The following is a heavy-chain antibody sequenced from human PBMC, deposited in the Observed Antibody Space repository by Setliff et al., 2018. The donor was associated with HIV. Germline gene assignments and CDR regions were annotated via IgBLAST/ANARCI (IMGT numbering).Heavy chain of an antibody. CDR3: ATIRAYYYDSSGQEYFQY. V-gene: IGHV1-24*01. Sequence: SVQVSCKVSGYSLTDLSIHWVRQAPGKGLEWMGGFDPEDGETVYAQKLQGRVTMTEDTSTDTAYMELSSLRSEDTAMYYCATIRAYYYDSSGQEYFQYWGHGTLVTVSS. J-gene: IGHJ1*01. D-gene: IGHD3-22*01. CDR1: GYSLTDLS. CDR2: FDPEDGET.